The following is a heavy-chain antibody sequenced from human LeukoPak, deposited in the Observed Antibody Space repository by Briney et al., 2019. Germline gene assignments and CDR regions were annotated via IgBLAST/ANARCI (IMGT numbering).Heavy chain of an antibody. J-gene: IGHJ5*02. Sequence: SETLSLTCTVSGGSISTYYWSWIRQPPGKGLEWIGHVHYSRNTNSNPSLKSRVTMSVDTFKNQFSLRLNSVTAADTAVYFCARDTFYSDTGSFEDWFDPWGQGTLVTVSS. CDR1: GGSISTYY. D-gene: IGHD3-10*01. CDR3: ARDTFYSDTGSFEDWFDP. CDR2: VHYSRNT. V-gene: IGHV4-59*01.